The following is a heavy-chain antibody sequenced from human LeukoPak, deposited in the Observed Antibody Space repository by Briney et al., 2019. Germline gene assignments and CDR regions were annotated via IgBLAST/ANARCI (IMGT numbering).Heavy chain of an antibody. Sequence: GGSLRLSCAASGFTFVNYAMSWVRQAPGKGLEWVSAVVGGGSTTFYADSVKGRFTISRDNSRNTVYLRINSLRAEDTAVYYCAKARLSTGWAYNDYWGQGTLVTVSS. CDR1: GFTFVNYA. J-gene: IGHJ4*02. D-gene: IGHD2-8*02. V-gene: IGHV3-23*01. CDR2: VVGGGSTT. CDR3: AKARLSTGWAYNDY.